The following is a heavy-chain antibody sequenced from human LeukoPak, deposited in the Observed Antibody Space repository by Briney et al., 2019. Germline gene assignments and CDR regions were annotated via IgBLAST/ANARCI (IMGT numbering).Heavy chain of an antibody. D-gene: IGHD1-7*01. J-gene: IGHJ3*02. V-gene: IGHV3-13*01. CDR3: AKLKGKDGVRDGYET. CDR2: FGTASDT. CDR1: GFTFSSYD. Sequence: PGGSLRLSFAACGFTFSSYDMHWVRQATGKGLEWVSPFGTASDTSYPGSVKGRFTIARDNSKNTLFLHMNSLRAEDTALYYCAKLKGKDGVRDGYETWGPGTMVTVSS.